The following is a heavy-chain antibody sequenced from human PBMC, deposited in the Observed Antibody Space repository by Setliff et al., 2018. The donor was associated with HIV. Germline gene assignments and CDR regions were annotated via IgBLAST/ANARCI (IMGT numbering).Heavy chain of an antibody. CDR2: IYPVDPET. V-gene: IGHV5-51*01. J-gene: IGHJ4*02. D-gene: IGHD2-2*01. Sequence: PGESLKISCQGSGYNFVDYSIAWVRQVPGKGLEWMGIIYPVDPETRYSPSFQGQVTISADKSINTAYLQWTTLKASDSAMYYCARPRGNDYAGSGFDNWGQGTLVTVSS. CDR3: ARPRGNDYAGSGFDN. CDR1: GYNFVDYS.